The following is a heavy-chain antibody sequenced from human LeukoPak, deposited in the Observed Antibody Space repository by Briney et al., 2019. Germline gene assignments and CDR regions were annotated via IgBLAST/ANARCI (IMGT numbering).Heavy chain of an antibody. Sequence: ASVKVSCKASGYTFTGYYMHWVRQAPGQGLEWMGWINPNSGGTNYAQKFQGRVTMTRDTSISTAYMELSRLRSDGTAVYYCARDDRYSRGYDYWGQGTLVTVSS. D-gene: IGHD6-25*01. CDR3: ARDDRYSRGYDY. CDR2: INPNSGGT. V-gene: IGHV1-2*02. CDR1: GYTFTGYY. J-gene: IGHJ4*02.